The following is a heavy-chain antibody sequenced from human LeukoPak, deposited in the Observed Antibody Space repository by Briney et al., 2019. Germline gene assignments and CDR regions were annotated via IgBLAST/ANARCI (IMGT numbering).Heavy chain of an antibody. J-gene: IGHJ4*02. V-gene: IGHV3-72*01. D-gene: IGHD1-7*01. CDR1: GFTFSEHY. Sequence: PGGSLRLSCVASGFTFSEHYMDWVRQSPGQGLEWVGRIRKKTNGYTTEYAASVRGRFTISRDDSRNSLYLQMNSLRAEDTAVYYCARMNYISSGWGVPFDYWGQGTLVTVSS. CDR3: ARMNYISSGWGVPFDY. CDR2: IRKKTNGYTT.